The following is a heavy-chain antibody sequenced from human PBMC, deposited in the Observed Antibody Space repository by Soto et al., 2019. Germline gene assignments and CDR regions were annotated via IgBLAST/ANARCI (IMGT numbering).Heavy chain of an antibody. J-gene: IGHJ6*03. CDR3: ARDRYSSGWANYYYYYMDV. D-gene: IGHD6-19*01. CDR2: IIPILGIA. CDR1: GGTFSSYT. Sequence: QVQLVQSGAEVKKPGSSVKVSCKASGGTFSSYTISWVRQAPGQGLEWMGRIIPILGIANYAQKFQGRVTITVDTATSTAYMEMSSLRSEDTAVYYCARDRYSSGWANYYYYYMDVWGKGTTVTVSS. V-gene: IGHV1-69*08.